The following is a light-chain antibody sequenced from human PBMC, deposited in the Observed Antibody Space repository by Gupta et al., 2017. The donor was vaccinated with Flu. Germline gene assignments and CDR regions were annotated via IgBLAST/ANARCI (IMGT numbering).Light chain of an antibody. CDR2: DAS. V-gene: IGKV3-11*01. Sequence: EIVLTQSPAALSLPAGERATLSCRASQSVRDYLAWYHQRPGQSPRLLIYDASNRATDVPARFNASGSETDFTRTISGLEPEDYGIYYCQQRNNGPLTFGGGTKVELK. CDR1: QSVRDY. CDR3: QQRNNGPLT. J-gene: IGKJ4*01.